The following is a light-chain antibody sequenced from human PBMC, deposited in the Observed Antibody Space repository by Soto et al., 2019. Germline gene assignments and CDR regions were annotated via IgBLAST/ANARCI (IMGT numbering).Light chain of an antibody. CDR2: KAY. CDR1: QSISSY. J-gene: IGKJ5*01. Sequence: DIQMTQSPSTLSASVGDRVTITCRASQSISSYLDWYQQKPGKAPKLLIYKAYSLESGVPSRFSGSGFGTEFTLTISSLQPDDFATYYCQQYNSYPITVGQVTPLAIK. V-gene: IGKV1-5*03. CDR3: QQYNSYPIT.